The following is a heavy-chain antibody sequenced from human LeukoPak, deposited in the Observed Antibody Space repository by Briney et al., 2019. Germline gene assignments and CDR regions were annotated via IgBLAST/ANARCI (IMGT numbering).Heavy chain of an antibody. CDR3: ASLDSVDI. CDR2: NNPSSGGT. Sequence: ASVKVSCKASGNTFTDYFIHWARQAPGQGFEWMGWNNPSSGGTNYAQNFQGRVTMTRDTSISTAYMELSRLRSDDTAVYYCASLDSVDIWGQGTMVTVSS. V-gene: IGHV1-2*02. J-gene: IGHJ3*02. CDR1: GNTFTDYF.